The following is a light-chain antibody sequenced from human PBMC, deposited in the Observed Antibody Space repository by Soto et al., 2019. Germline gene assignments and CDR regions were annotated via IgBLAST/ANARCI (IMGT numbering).Light chain of an antibody. J-gene: IGLJ1*01. CDR2: DVS. CDR3: SSYTSSSPYV. Sequence: QCALTQPASVSGSAGQSITISCTGTSSDVGGYNYVSWYQQHPGKAPKLMIYDVSNRPSGVSNRFSGSKSGNTASLTISGLQAEDEADYYCSSYTSSSPYVFGTGTKVTVL. V-gene: IGLV2-14*01. CDR1: SSDVGGYNY.